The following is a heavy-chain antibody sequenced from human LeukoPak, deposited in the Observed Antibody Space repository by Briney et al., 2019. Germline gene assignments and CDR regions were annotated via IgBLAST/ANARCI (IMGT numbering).Heavy chain of an antibody. CDR1: GGSISSYY. Sequence: SETLSLTCTVSGGSISSYYWSWIRQPPGKRLEWIGYIYYSGSTNYNPSLKSRVTISVDTSKNQFSLKLSSVTAADTAVYYCARGPGPIVVVGFDPWGQGTLVTVSS. V-gene: IGHV4-59*01. D-gene: IGHD2-2*01. CDR3: ARGPGPIVVVGFDP. CDR2: IYYSGST. J-gene: IGHJ5*02.